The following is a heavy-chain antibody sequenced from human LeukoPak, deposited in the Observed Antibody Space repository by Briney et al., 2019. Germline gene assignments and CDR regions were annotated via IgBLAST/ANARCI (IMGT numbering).Heavy chain of an antibody. CDR3: ARDRMTTVTNDAFDI. D-gene: IGHD4-11*01. Sequence: ASVKVSCKASGYTFNDHDMHWVLQAPGQGLEWMGRINPNSGGTTYAQKFQGRVTMTRDTSISTAYMELSRLTSDDTAVYYCARDRMTTVTNDAFDIWGQGTMVTVSS. CDR1: GYTFNDHD. V-gene: IGHV1-2*06. CDR2: INPNSGGT. J-gene: IGHJ3*02.